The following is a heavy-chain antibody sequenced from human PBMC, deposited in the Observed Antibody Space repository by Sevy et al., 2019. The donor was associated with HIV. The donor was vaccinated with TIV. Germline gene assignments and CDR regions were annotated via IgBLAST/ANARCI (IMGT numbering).Heavy chain of an antibody. CDR3: ARRGAPGIAAAGTEGGAFDI. D-gene: IGHD6-13*01. V-gene: IGHV5-51*01. J-gene: IGHJ3*02. CDR1: GYSFTSYW. CDR2: IHPGDSDT. Sequence: GKSLKISCKGSGYSFTSYWIGWVRQMPGKGLEWMGIIHPGDSDTRYSPSFQGQVTISADKSISTAYLQWSSLKASDTAMYYWARRGAPGIAAAGTEGGAFDIWGQGTMVTVSS.